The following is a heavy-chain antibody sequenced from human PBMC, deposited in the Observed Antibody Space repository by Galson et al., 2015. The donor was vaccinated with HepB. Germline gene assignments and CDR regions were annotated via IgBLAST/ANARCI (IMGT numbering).Heavy chain of an antibody. J-gene: IGHJ4*02. V-gene: IGHV3-64D*06. CDR3: VTALDFWSGYYPYYFDY. D-gene: IGHD3-3*01. CDR1: GFTFSSYA. CDR2: ISSNGGST. Sequence: SLRLSCAASGFTFSSYAMHWVRQAPGKGLEYVSAISSNGGSTYYADSVKGRFTISRDNSKNTLYLQMSSLRAEDTAVYYCVTALDFWSGYYPYYFDYWGQGTLVTVSS.